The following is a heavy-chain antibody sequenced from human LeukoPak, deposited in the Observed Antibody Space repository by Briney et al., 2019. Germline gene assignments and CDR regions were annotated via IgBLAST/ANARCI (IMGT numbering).Heavy chain of an antibody. Sequence: SETLSLTCTVSGGSISSFHWSWIRQPPGRGLEWIGFNHNTGNTNYNPSLYSRVTISVDTSKNQFSLRLGSVTAADTAVYFCAKHVHCSGGSCYRYGMDVWGQGTTVTVSS. CDR3: AKHVHCSGGSCYRYGMDV. V-gene: IGHV4-59*08. D-gene: IGHD2-15*01. CDR2: NHNTGNT. J-gene: IGHJ6*02. CDR1: GGSISSFH.